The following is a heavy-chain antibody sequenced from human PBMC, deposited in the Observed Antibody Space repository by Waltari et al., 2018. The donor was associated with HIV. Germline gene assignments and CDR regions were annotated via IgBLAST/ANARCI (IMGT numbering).Heavy chain of an antibody. CDR2: IYSVGMT. V-gene: IGHV3-66*01. D-gene: IGHD2-21*02. CDR1: GFTVSSNY. Sequence: EVQLVESGGGLVQTGGSLRLSCAASGFTVSSNYMSWVRQAPGKGLEVGSVIYSVGMTYDADSLTGRLPISRDNSKNTLYLQMNSLRAEDTAVYYCASIAYCGGDCYPRGMDVWGQGTTVTVSS. J-gene: IGHJ6*02. CDR3: ASIAYCGGDCYPRGMDV.